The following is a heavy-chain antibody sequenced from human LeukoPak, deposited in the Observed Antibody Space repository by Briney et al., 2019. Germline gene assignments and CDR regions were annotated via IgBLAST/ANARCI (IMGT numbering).Heavy chain of an antibody. D-gene: IGHD5-12*01. V-gene: IGHV4-59*01. CDR3: ARDRYSGWLRIDY. Sequence: PSETLSLTCTVSGGSISLYYWSWIRQPPGKGLEWIGYFYDTRSGEYNPSLKRRVTISVDMSRNQFSLNLTSVTAADTAVYYCARDRYSGWLRIDYWGQGTLVTVSS. CDR1: GGSISLYY. J-gene: IGHJ4*02. CDR2: FYDTRSG.